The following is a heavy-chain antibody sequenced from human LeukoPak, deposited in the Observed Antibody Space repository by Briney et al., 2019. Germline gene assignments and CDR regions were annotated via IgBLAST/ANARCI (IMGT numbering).Heavy chain of an antibody. CDR2: ISWNSGSI. CDR3: AKDMGYERYYFDY. V-gene: IGHV3-9*01. Sequence: HPGGSLRLSCAASGFTFDDYAMHWVRQAPGKGLEWASGISWNSGSIGYADSVKGRFTISRDNAKNSLYLQMNSLRAEDTALYYCAKDMGYERYYFDYWGQGTLVTVSS. D-gene: IGHD5-12*01. J-gene: IGHJ4*02. CDR1: GFTFDDYA.